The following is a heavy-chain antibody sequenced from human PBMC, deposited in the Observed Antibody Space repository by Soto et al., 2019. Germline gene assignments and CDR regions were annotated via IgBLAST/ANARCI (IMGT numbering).Heavy chain of an antibody. CDR1: GYTLTELS. CDR2: FDPEDGET. D-gene: IGHD3-3*01. J-gene: IGHJ5*02. V-gene: IGHV1-24*01. CDR3: ATVRSDFWSGYNNWFDP. Sequence: GASVKVSCRVSGYTLTELSMHWVRQAPGKGLEWMGGFDPEDGETIYAQKFQGRVTMTEDTSTDTAYMELSSLRSEDTAAYYCATVRSDFWSGYNNWFDPWGQGTLVTVSS.